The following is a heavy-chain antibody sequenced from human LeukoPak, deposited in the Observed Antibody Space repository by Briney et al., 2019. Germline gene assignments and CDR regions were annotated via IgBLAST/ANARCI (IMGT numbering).Heavy chain of an antibody. CDR1: GFTFSNYG. Sequence: QPGRSLRLSCAASGFTFSNYGMHWVRQAPGKGLEWVAFIRYDGSNKNYADSVKGRFTISRDNSKNTLYLQMNSLRAEDTAVYYCAKDSTLNDLSGELLDYWGQGTLVTVSS. D-gene: IGHD1-26*01. CDR2: IRYDGSNK. J-gene: IGHJ4*02. V-gene: IGHV3-30*02. CDR3: AKDSTLNDLSGELLDY.